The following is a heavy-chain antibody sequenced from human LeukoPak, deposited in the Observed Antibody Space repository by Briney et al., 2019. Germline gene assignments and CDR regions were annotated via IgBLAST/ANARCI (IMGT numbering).Heavy chain of an antibody. D-gene: IGHD3-3*01. CDR3: ARGDYDFWSGYYRVMDV. CDR2: IYTSGSP. V-gene: IGHV4-61*02. CDR1: GGSISSGSYY. Sequence: SQTLALTCTVSGGSISSGSYYWSWIRQPAGKGLEWIGRIYTSGSPNSNPPRQSRVTIAVDTSQNQFSLKLSSVTAADTAVYYCARGDYDFWSGYYRVMDVWGKGTTVTVSS. J-gene: IGHJ6*03.